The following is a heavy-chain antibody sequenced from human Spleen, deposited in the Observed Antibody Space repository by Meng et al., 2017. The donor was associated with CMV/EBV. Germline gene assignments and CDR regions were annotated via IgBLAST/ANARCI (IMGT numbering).Heavy chain of an antibody. CDR3: ARDMYYYDSSGYSLYGMDV. V-gene: IGHV4-59*01. D-gene: IGHD3-22*01. CDR1: GGSITSDY. Sequence: GSLRLSCTVSGGSITSDYWSWIRQPPGKGLEWIGYMHYTGRTNYNPSLKSRVTISLDTSKNQFSLNLRSVTAADTAVYYCARDMYYYDSSGYSLYGMDVWGQGTTVIVSS. J-gene: IGHJ6*02. CDR2: MHYTGRT.